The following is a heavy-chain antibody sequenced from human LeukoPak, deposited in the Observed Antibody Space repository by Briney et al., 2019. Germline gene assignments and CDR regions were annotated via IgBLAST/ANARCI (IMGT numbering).Heavy chain of an antibody. CDR2: ISSSGSTI. V-gene: IGHV3-48*03. CDR3: ARPHCSSTSCYLWVDY. D-gene: IGHD2-2*01. J-gene: IGHJ4*02. CDR1: GFTFSSYE. Sequence: GGSLRLSCAASGFTFSSYEMNWVRQAPGKGLEWVSYISSSGSTIYYADSVKGRFTISRDNAKNSLYLQMNSLRAEDTAVYYCARPHCSSTSCYLWVDYWGQGTLVTVSS.